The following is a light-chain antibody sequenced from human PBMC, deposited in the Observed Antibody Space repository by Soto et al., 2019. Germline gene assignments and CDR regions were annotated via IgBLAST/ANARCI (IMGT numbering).Light chain of an antibody. CDR2: DTS. Sequence: EIVVTQSPATLSVSPGERVTLSCRASQSVSRFLAWYQQRPGQAPRLLIYDTSTRATGVPARFSGSGSGTEFSITISSLQSEDFAVYYCQQYDNWPPCTFGQGTKLEVK. CDR3: QQYDNWPPCT. CDR1: QSVSRF. J-gene: IGKJ2*02. V-gene: IGKV3-15*01.